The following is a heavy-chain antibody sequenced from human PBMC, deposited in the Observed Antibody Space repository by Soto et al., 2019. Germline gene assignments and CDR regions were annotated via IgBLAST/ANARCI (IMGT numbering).Heavy chain of an antibody. CDR3: AKDRVSRWLQGVKDV. Sequence: GGSLRLSCAASGFTFSSYGTHWVRQAPGKGLEWVAVISYDGSNKYYADSVKGRFTISRDNSKNTLYLQMNSLRAEDTAVYYCAKDRVSRWLQGVKDVWGQGTTVTVSS. CDR1: GFTFSSYG. J-gene: IGHJ6*02. CDR2: ISYDGSNK. V-gene: IGHV3-30*18. D-gene: IGHD5-12*01.